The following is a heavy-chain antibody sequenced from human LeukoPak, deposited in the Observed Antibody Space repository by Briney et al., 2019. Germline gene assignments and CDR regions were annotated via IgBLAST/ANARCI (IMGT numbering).Heavy chain of an antibody. CDR3: AKLARFSSSWYDY. V-gene: IGHV3-9*01. CDR2: ISWNSGTI. CDR1: GFTFDDYA. D-gene: IGHD6-13*01. J-gene: IGHJ4*02. Sequence: GGSLRLSCSASGFTFDDYAMHWVRQAPGKGLEWVSGISWNSGTIDYADSVKGRFTISRDNAKNSLYLQMNSLGTEDTALYYCAKLARFSSSWYDYWGQGTLVTVSS.